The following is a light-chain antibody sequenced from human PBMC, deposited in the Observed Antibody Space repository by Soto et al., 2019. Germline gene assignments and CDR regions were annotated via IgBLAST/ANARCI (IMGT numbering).Light chain of an antibody. CDR3: SSYTTSSTLI. J-gene: IGLJ2*01. V-gene: IGLV2-14*01. CDR1: SSDVGGYNY. CDR2: DVS. Sequence: QSALTQPASVSGSPGQSITISCSGTSSDVGGYNYVSWYQQHLGKAHKLMVYDVSNRPSGVSNRFSGSKSGNTASLTISGLQAEDEADYYCSSYTTSSTLIFGGGTKLTVL.